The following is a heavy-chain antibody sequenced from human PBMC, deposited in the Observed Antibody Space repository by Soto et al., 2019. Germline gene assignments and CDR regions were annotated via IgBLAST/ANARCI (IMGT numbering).Heavy chain of an antibody. J-gene: IGHJ4*02. CDR2: VDHTGST. V-gene: IGHV4-34*01. D-gene: IGHD6-19*01. CDR1: GGSFSCYY. CDR3: ARVHSSGWYAGY. Sequence: SETLSLTCAVYGGSFSCYYWSWIRQPPGKGLEWIGEVDHTGSTNYNPSLTSRVTISVDRSKNQFSLKLSSVTAADTAVYYSARVHSSGWYAGYWGRGTLVTVSS.